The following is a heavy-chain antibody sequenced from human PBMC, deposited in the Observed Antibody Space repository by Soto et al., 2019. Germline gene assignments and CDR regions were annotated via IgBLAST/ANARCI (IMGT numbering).Heavy chain of an antibody. D-gene: IGHD4-17*01. CDR1: GYSFTSYW. Sequence: GESLKISCKGSGYSFTSYWIGWVRQMPGKGLEWMGIIYPGDSDTRYSPSFQGQVTISADKSISTAYLQWSSLKASDTAMYYCARPFAYGEGQDYYGMDVWGQGTTVTVSS. CDR2: IYPGDSDT. J-gene: IGHJ6*02. CDR3: ARPFAYGEGQDYYGMDV. V-gene: IGHV5-51*01.